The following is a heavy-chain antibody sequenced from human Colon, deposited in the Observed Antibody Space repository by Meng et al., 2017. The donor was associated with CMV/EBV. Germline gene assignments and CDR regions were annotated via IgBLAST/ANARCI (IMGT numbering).Heavy chain of an antibody. Sequence: GSLRLSCTVSGGSISSSSYYWGWIRQPPGKGLEWIGSIYYSESTYYNPSLKRRVTISVDTSKNQFSLKLSSVTAADTAVYYCARDSRFSQVYYYSYGMDVWGQGTTVTVSS. CDR1: GGSISSSSYY. V-gene: IGHV4-39*07. CDR3: ARDSRFSQVYYYSYGMDV. CDR2: IYYSEST. J-gene: IGHJ6*02.